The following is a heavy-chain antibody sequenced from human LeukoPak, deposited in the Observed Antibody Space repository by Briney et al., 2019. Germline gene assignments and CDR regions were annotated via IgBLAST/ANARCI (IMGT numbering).Heavy chain of an antibody. V-gene: IGHV2-5*01. CDR2: IYWNDDK. D-gene: IGHD3-10*01. J-gene: IGHJ5*02. Sequence: GSGPTLVKPTQTLTLTCTFSGFSLSTRGVGVGWIRQPPGKALEWLSLIYWNDDKRYSPSLKSRLTITKDTSKNQVVLTMTNMDPVDTATYYCAHTFVFMVRGVINWFDPWGQGTLVTVSS. CDR1: GFSLSTRGVG. CDR3: AHTFVFMVRGVINWFDP.